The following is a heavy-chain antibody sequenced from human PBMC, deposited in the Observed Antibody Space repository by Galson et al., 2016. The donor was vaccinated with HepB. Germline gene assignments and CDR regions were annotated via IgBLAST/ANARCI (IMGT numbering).Heavy chain of an antibody. CDR2: IKQDGSEQ. CDR1: GFTFSSYW. J-gene: IGHJ1*01. CDR3: AVRYSSIWYFQH. D-gene: IGHD6-13*01. Sequence: SLRLSCAASGFTFSSYWMGWVRQAPGKRLECVANIKQDGSEQYYVDSVKGRFTISRDNSKNTLYLQMNSLGAEDTAIYYCAVRYSSIWYFQHWGRGTLVSVSS. V-gene: IGHV3-7*05.